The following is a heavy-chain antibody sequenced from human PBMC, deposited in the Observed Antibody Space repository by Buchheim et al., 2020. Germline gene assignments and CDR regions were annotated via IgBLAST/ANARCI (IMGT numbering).Heavy chain of an antibody. CDR3: ARDSLPPRGYCSSTSCYTGIPFDY. V-gene: IGHV3-33*01. CDR2: IWYDGSNK. J-gene: IGHJ4*02. Sequence: QVQLVESGGGVVQPGRSLRLSCAASGFTFSSYGMHWVRQAPGKGLEWVAVIWYDGSNKYYADSVKGRFTISRDNSKNTLYLQMNSLRAEDTAVYYCARDSLPPRGYCSSTSCYTGIPFDYWGQGT. D-gene: IGHD2-2*01. CDR1: GFTFSSYG.